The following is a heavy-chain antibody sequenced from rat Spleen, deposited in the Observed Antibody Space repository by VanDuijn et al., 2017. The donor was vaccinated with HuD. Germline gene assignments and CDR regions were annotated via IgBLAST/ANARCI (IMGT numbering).Heavy chain of an antibody. CDR2: INTDGGST. CDR3: AKGYSSYLYVMDA. Sequence: EVQLVESGGGLVQPGRSLKLSCAVSGFTFSNYGLHWIRQAPGKGLEWVSSINTDGGSTYYPDSVKGRFTISRDNAENTVYLQMNSLRSEDTATYYCAKGYSSYLYVMDAWGQGASVTVSS. CDR1: GFTFSNYG. J-gene: IGHJ4*01. D-gene: IGHD1-2*01. V-gene: IGHV5-58*01.